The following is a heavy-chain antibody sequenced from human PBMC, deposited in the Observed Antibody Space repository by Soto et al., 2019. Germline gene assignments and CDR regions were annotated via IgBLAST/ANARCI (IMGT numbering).Heavy chain of an antibody. CDR3: ASRDPGTSVDY. CDR1: GGSFTSNNW. V-gene: IGHV4-4*02. Sequence: SETLSLTCAVSGGSFTSNNWWTWVRQPPGQGLEWIGEIYRTGSTNYNPSLKSRVTISLDKSENQISLKVTSLTAADTAVYYCASRDPGTSVDYWGQGTLVTVSS. CDR2: IYRTGST. J-gene: IGHJ4*02. D-gene: IGHD1-7*01.